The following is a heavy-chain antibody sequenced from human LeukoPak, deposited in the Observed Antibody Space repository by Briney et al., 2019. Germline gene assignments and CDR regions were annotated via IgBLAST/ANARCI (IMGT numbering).Heavy chain of an antibody. D-gene: IGHD3-3*01. J-gene: IGHJ4*02. CDR3: ARDRSGYLYYFDY. V-gene: IGHV3-48*02. Sequence: PGGSLRLSCAASGFTLSSYSMNWVRQAPGRGLEWVSYISGGSDRIYYADSVKGRFTISRDNAKNSLYLHMNSLRDEDTAVYYCARDRSGYLYYFDYWGQGTLVTVS. CDR1: GFTLSSYS. CDR2: ISGGSDRI.